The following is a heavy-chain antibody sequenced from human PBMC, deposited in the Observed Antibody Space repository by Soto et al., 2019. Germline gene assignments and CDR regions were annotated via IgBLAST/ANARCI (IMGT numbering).Heavy chain of an antibody. J-gene: IGHJ5*02. D-gene: IGHD3-10*01. CDR1: GYTFTSYG. V-gene: IGHV1-18*01. Sequence: QVQLVQSGAEVKKPGASVKVSCKASGYTFTSYGISWLRQAPGQGLEWMGWISAYNGNTNYAQKLQGRVTMTTDTATSRGDRELSCLRAADTVEYYLAGEYYYGTGGWSWCRRTLGTVSS. CDR2: ISAYNGNT. CDR3: AGEYYYGTGGWS.